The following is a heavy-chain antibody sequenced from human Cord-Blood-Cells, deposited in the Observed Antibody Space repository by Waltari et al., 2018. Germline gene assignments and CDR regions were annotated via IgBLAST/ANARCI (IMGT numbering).Heavy chain of an antibody. D-gene: IGHD6-13*01. CDR1: GFTVSSNY. Sequence: EVQLVESGGGLIQPGGSLRLSCAASGFTVSSNYMSWVRQAPGKGLEWVSVIYSGGSTYYADSVKGRFTISRDNSKNTLYLQMNSLRAEDTAVYYCARDIAAADDDAFDIWGQGTMVTVSS. J-gene: IGHJ3*02. CDR2: IYSGGST. V-gene: IGHV3-53*01. CDR3: ARDIAAADDDAFDI.